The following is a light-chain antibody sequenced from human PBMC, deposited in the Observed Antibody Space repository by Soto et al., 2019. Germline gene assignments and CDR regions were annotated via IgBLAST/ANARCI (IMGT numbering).Light chain of an antibody. V-gene: IGKV1-27*01. CDR3: QKYNSAPWT. CDR1: QDISKY. Sequence: DIQMTQSPSSLSASVGDRVTITCRASQDISKYLAWYQQKPGKAPKLLIYAASTWQSGVPSRFSGSGSGTDFTLTISSLQPEDVATYYCQKYNSAPWTFGQGTNVEIK. CDR2: AAS. J-gene: IGKJ1*01.